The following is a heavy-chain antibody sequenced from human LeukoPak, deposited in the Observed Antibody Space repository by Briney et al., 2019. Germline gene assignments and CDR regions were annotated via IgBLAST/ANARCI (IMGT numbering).Heavy chain of an antibody. J-gene: IGHJ4*02. CDR1: GYTFTGYY. CDR2: INPNSGGT. CDR3: ARSVITYYYDSSTTFDY. V-gene: IGHV1-2*04. D-gene: IGHD3-22*01. Sequence: GASVKVSCKASGYTFTGYYMHWVRQAPGQGLGWMGWINPNSGGTNYAQKFQGWVTMTRDTSISTAYMELSRLRSDDTAVYYCARSVITYYYDSSTTFDYWGQGTLVTVSS.